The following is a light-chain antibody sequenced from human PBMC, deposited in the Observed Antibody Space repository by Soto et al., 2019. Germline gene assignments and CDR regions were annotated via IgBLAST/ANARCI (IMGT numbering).Light chain of an antibody. CDR2: EVN. CDR3: SSYTSSSSGV. J-gene: IGLJ1*01. Sequence: QSVLTQPPSASGSPGQSVTISCTGSSSDVGAYNYVSWYQQHPGKAPKLLIYEVNKRPSGVPGRFSGSKSDNTASLTVSGLQAEDEADYYCSSYTSSSSGVFGTGTKVTVL. V-gene: IGLV2-8*01. CDR1: SSDVGAYNY.